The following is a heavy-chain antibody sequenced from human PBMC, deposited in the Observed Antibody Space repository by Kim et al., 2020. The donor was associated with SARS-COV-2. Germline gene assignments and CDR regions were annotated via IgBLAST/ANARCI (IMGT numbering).Heavy chain of an antibody. V-gene: IGHV4-39*01. CDR3: ARHYYGSGSSPQGFDP. Sequence: SETLSLTCTVSGGSVSSSTNYWGWIRQPPGKGLEWIGSIYYSRSTYYNPSLKSRVTISLDTSKNQFSLKLSSVTAADTAVYYCARHYYGSGSSPQGFDPWGQGTLVTVSS. CDR2: IYYSRST. D-gene: IGHD3-10*01. CDR1: GGSVSSSTNY. J-gene: IGHJ5*02.